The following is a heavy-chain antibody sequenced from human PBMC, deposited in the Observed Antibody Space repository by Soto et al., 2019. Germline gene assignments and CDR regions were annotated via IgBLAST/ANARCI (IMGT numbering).Heavy chain of an antibody. D-gene: IGHD3-22*01. J-gene: IGHJ6*02. Sequence: PGESLKISCKGSGYSFTSYWISWVRQMPGKGLEWMGRIDPSDSYTNYSPSFQGHVTISADKSISTAYLQWSSLKAPDTAMYYCARLVVVSPYYYYGMDVWGQGTTVTVSS. CDR2: IDPSDSYT. V-gene: IGHV5-10-1*01. CDR1: GYSFTSYW. CDR3: ARLVVVSPYYYYGMDV.